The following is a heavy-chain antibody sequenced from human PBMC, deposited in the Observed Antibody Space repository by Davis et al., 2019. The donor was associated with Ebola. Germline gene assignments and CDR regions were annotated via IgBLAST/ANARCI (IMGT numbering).Heavy chain of an antibody. CDR1: GFTFSRSW. J-gene: IGHJ4*02. V-gene: IGHV3-74*01. CDR3: AKVIRGDYGDYFDY. Sequence: SLMLSCAASGFTFSRSWMHWVRQAPGKGLLWVSRIHGDGSSTSYADSVKGRFTISRDNSKNTVYMKMNSLRPEDTAMYYCAKVIRGDYGDYFDYWGQGTLVTVSS. CDR2: IHGDGSST. D-gene: IGHD4-17*01.